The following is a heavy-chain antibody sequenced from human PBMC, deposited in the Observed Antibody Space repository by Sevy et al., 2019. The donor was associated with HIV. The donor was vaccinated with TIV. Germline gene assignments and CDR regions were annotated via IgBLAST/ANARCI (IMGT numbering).Heavy chain of an antibody. D-gene: IGHD3-22*01. J-gene: IGHJ3*02. V-gene: IGHV3-7*03. CDR2: IKDDGSEK. Sequence: GGSLRLSCAASGFTFDYYWMNWVRQAPGKGLEWVANIKDDGSEKYYVDSVKGRFTISRDNAKNSLYVQMNSLRVDDTAVYYCARTYDSTRYNKFRDGFFDIRGQGTVVTVSS. CDR1: GFTFDYYW. CDR3: ARTYDSTRYNKFRDGFFDI.